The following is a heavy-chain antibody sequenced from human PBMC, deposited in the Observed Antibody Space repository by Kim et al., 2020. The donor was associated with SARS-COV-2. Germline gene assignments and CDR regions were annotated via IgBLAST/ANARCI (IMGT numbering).Heavy chain of an antibody. CDR1: GYSFTSYW. Sequence: GESLKISCKGSGYSFTSYWISWVRQMPGKGLEWMGRIDPSDSYTNYSPSFQGHVTISADKSISTAYLQWSSLKASDTAMYYCARHGRQLALVQCGWFDPWSHRTLLTLSS. D-gene: IGHD6-6*01. J-gene: IGHJ5*02. V-gene: IGHV5-10-1*01. CDR2: IDPSDSYT. CDR3: ARHGRQLALVQCGWFDP.